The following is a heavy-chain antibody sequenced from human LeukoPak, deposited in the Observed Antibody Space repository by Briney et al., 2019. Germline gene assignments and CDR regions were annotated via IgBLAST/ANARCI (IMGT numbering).Heavy chain of an antibody. J-gene: IGHJ4*02. CDR1: GFTFSSYA. D-gene: IGHD6-13*01. V-gene: IGHV3-30-3*01. Sequence: GRSLRLSCAASGFTFSSYAVHWVRQAPGKGLEWVAVISYDGSNKYYADSVKGRFTISRDNSKNTPYLQMDSLRAEDTAVYYCARVDSSSWYREFDYWGQGTLVTVSS. CDR3: ARVDSSSWYREFDY. CDR2: ISYDGSNK.